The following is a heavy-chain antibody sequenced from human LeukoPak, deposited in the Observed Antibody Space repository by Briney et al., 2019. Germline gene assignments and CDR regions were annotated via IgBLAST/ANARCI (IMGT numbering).Heavy chain of an antibody. J-gene: IGHJ4*02. CDR1: GFSFSDYS. CDR2: TRGSGSGMGSGN. V-gene: IGHV3-21*05. Sequence: GGSLRLSCAASGFSFSDYSMNWVRQAPGKGLEWVANTRGSGSGMGSGNYYAGAVKGRFTISRDNAKNSLYLQMNSLRAGDTALYDCARDDNGGFDYWGQGGLVTVSS. D-gene: IGHD7-27*01. CDR3: ARDDNGGFDY.